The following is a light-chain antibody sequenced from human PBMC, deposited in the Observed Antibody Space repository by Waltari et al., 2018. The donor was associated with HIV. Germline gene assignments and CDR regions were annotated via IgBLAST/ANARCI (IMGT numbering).Light chain of an antibody. J-gene: IGLJ2*01. V-gene: IGLV1-40*01. CDR1: SSNIGAGYD. CDR2: GNN. CDR3: QSYDSSLSGSV. Sequence: SVLTQPPSVSGAPGQRVTISCTGSSSNIGAGYDVHWYQQLPGTAPELLIYGNNNRPSGVPDRFSGSKSGTSASLAITGLQAEDEADYYCQSYDSSLSGSVFGGGTKLTVL.